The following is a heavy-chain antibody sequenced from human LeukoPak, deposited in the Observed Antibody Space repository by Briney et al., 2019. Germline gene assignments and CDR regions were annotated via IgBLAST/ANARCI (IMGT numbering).Heavy chain of an antibody. D-gene: IGHD3-3*01. CDR3: ARSGITIFGVATMNWFDP. J-gene: IGHJ5*02. Sequence: SETLSLTCTVSGGSISSYYWSWIRQPPGKGLEWIGYIYYSGSTNYNPSLKSRVTISVDTSKNQFSLKLSSVTAADTAVYYCARSGITIFGVATMNWFDPWGQGTLVTVSS. CDR2: IYYSGST. CDR1: GGSISSYY. V-gene: IGHV4-59*01.